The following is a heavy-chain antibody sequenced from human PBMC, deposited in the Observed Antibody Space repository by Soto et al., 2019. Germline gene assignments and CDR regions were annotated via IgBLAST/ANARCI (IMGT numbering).Heavy chain of an antibody. CDR2: IYYSGST. CDR3: ARLDYYGSGSYRTFDP. CDR1: GGSISSSSYY. Sequence: PSETLSLTCTVSGGSISSSSYYWGWIRHPPGKGLEWIGSIYYSGSTYYNPSLKSRVTISVDTSKNQFSLKLSSVTAADTAVYYCARLDYYGSGSYRTFDPWGQGTLVTVSS. J-gene: IGHJ5*02. D-gene: IGHD3-10*01. V-gene: IGHV4-39*01.